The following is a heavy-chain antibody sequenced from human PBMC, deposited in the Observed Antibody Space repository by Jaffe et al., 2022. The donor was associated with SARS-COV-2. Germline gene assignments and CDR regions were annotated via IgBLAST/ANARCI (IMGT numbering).Heavy chain of an antibody. CDR1: GFTFSDYY. CDR2: ISSSSSYT. V-gene: IGHV3-11*06. D-gene: IGHD3-22*01. J-gene: IGHJ5*02. Sequence: QVQLVESGGGLVKPGGSLRLSCAASGFTFSDYYMSWIRQAPGKGLEWVSYISSSSSYTNYADSVKGRFTISRDNAKNSLYLQMNSLRAEDTAVYYCARDMLMTYYYDSSGYYPFDPWGQGTLVTVSS. CDR3: ARDMLMTYYYDSSGYYPFDP.